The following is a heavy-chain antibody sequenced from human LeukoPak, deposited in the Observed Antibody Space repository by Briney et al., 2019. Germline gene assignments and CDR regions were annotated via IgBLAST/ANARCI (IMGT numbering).Heavy chain of an antibody. CDR1: GFTFSSYS. V-gene: IGHV3-21*01. Sequence: GGSLRLSCAASGFTFSSYSMNWVRQAPGKGLEWVSSISSSSSYIYYADSVKGRFTISRDNAKNSLYLQMNSLRAEGTAVYYCARDIGDDMDYWGQGTLVTVSS. J-gene: IGHJ4*02. D-gene: IGHD3-22*01. CDR3: ARDIGDDMDY. CDR2: ISSSSSYI.